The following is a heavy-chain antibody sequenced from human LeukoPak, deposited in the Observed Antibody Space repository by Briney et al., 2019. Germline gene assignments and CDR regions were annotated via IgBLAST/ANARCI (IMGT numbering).Heavy chain of an antibody. J-gene: IGHJ3*02. D-gene: IGHD5-12*01. Sequence: ASVKVSCKASGYTFTSYGISWVRQAPGQGLEWMGWISAYNGNTNYAQKLQGRVTMTTDTSTSTAYMELRSLRSDDTAVYYCARDRPVVATIGLSAFDIWGQGTMVTVSS. CDR3: ARDRPVVATIGLSAFDI. V-gene: IGHV1-18*01. CDR2: ISAYNGNT. CDR1: GYTFTSYG.